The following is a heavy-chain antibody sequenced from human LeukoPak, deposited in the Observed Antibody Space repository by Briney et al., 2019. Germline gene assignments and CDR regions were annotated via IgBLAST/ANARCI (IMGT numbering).Heavy chain of an antibody. D-gene: IGHD3-3*01. J-gene: IGHJ4*02. CDR3: ARDHDDYGDY. CDR2: NSSSSSYI. CDR1: GFTFSSYS. Sequence: GSLRLSCAASGFTFSSYSMNWVRQAPGKGLEWVSSNSSSSSYIYYADSVKGRFTISRDNAKNSLYLQMNSLRAEDTAVYYCARDHDDYGDYWGQGTLVTVSS. V-gene: IGHV3-21*01.